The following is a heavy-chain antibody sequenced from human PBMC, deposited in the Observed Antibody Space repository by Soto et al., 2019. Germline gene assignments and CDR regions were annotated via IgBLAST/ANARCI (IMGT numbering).Heavy chain of an antibody. CDR3: ARENSFGFDP. CDR2: IYYSGST. Sequence: SETLSLTCTVSGGSISRYYWSWIRQPPGKGLEWIGYIYYSGSTYYNPSLKSRVTISVDTSKNQFSLKLSSVTAADTAVYYCARENSFGFDPWGQGTLVTVSS. V-gene: IGHV4-59*12. J-gene: IGHJ5*02. CDR1: GGSISRYY.